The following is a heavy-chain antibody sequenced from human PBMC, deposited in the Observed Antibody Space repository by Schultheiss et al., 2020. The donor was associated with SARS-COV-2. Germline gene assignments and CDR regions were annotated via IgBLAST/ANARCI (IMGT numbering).Heavy chain of an antibody. D-gene: IGHD2-15*01. V-gene: IGHV1-8*02. CDR2: MNPNSGNT. J-gene: IGHJ6*02. CDR1: GYTFTGYY. CDR3: ARGLIPATLDPQVLPGSYYGMDV. Sequence: ASVKVSCKASGYTFTGYYMHWVRQATGQGLEWMGWMNPNSGNTGYAQKFQGRVTMTRNTSISTAYMELSSLRSEDTAVYYCARGLIPATLDPQVLPGSYYGMDVWGQGTTVTVSS.